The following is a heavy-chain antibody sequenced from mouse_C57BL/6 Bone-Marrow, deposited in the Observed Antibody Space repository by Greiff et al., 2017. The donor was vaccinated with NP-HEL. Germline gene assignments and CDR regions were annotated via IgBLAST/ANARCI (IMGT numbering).Heavy chain of an antibody. CDR1: GYTFTSYW. CDR2: IDPSDSYT. D-gene: IGHD1-1*01. V-gene: IGHV1-69*01. J-gene: IGHJ2*01. CDR3: AREGVITTIFDY. Sequence: VQLQQPGAELVMPGASVKLSCKASGYTFTSYWMHWVKQRPGQGLEWIGEIDPSDSYTNYNQKFKGKSTLTVDKSSSTAYMQLISLTSEDSAVYYCAREGVITTIFDYWGQGTTLTVSS.